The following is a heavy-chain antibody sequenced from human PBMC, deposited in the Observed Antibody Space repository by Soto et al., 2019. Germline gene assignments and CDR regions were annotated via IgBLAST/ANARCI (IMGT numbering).Heavy chain of an antibody. CDR3: ARDPAAGDWFDP. CDR2: INTYNGNT. V-gene: IGHV1-18*01. D-gene: IGHD6-13*01. CDR1: GYTFTNYG. Sequence: QVQLVQSGAEVKKPGASVKVSCKASGYTFTNYGITWVRQAPGQGLEWMGWINTYNGNTNYAQKLQGRVTMTTDTSTSTAYLELRSLRSDDTAVYYCARDPAAGDWFDPWCQATLVTVSS. J-gene: IGHJ5*02.